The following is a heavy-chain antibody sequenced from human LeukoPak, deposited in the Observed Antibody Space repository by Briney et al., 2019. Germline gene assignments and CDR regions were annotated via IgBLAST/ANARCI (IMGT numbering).Heavy chain of an antibody. CDR2: IYYSGST. CDR3: AGGAYYYFDF. CDR1: GGSISSYY. D-gene: IGHD1-26*01. J-gene: IGHJ4*02. V-gene: IGHV4-59*01. Sequence: SETLSLTCTVSGGSISSYYWSWIRQPPGKGLEWIGYIYYSGSTNYNPSLKSRVPISVDTSKNQFSLNLSSVTAADTAVYYCAGGAYYYFDFWGQGTLVTVSS.